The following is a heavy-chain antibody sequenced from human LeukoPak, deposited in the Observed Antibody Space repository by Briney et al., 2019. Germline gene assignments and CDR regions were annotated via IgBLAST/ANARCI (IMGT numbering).Heavy chain of an antibody. CDR3: VAVASHYLRGGSCHYYIY. D-gene: IGHD2-2*01. V-gene: IGHV3-15*01. Sequence: GGSLRLSCAASSFDFIGTWMTWVRQAPGKGLEWVGRIKSNFAGGIADFATPVQGRFPISRDASKDTLYLQMNSLKTEDTAVYYCVAVASHYLRGGSCHYYIYWGQGTLVTVSS. J-gene: IGHJ4*02. CDR1: SFDFIGTW. CDR2: IKSNFAGGIA.